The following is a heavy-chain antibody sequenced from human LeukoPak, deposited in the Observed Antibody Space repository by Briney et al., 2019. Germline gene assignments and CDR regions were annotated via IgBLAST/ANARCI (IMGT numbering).Heavy chain of an antibody. CDR3: ARGRSRYCSSTSCYPHSFDP. J-gene: IGHJ5*02. Sequence: SETLSLTCAVYGGSFSGYYWSWIRQPPGKGLEWIGEINHSGSTNYNPSLKSRVTISVDTSKNQFSLKLSSVTAADTAVYYCARGRSRYCSSTSCYPHSFDPWGQEPWSPSPQ. CDR2: INHSGST. D-gene: IGHD2-2*01. CDR1: GGSFSGYY. V-gene: IGHV4-34*01.